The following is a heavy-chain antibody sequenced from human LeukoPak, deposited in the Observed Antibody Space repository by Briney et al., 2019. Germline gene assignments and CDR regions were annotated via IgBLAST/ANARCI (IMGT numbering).Heavy chain of an antibody. V-gene: IGHV4-39*07. CDR2: IYYSGST. Sequence: SETLSLTCTVSGGSISSSSYYWGWIRQPPGKGLEWIGSIYYSGSTYYNLSLKSRVTISVDTSKNQFSLKLSSVTAADTAVYYCARHGIVVVPAANAFDIWGQGTMVTVSS. D-gene: IGHD2-2*01. CDR1: GGSISSSSYY. CDR3: ARHGIVVVPAANAFDI. J-gene: IGHJ3*02.